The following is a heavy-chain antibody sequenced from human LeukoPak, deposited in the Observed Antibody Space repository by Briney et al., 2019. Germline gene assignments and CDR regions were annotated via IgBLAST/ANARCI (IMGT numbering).Heavy chain of an antibody. CDR3: ARGRLAYGSGTPFHLGY. V-gene: IGHV3-53*01. CDR1: GFTVSSNY. D-gene: IGHD3-10*01. J-gene: IGHJ4*02. Sequence: PGGSLRLSCAASGFTVSSNYMSWVRQAPGKGLEWVSVIYSGGSTYYADSVKGRFTISRDNSKNTLYLQMNSLRAEDTAVYYCARGRLAYGSGTPFHLGYWGQGTLVTVSS. CDR2: IYSGGST.